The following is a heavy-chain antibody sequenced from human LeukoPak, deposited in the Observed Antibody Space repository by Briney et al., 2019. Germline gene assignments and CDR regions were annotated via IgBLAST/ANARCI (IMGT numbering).Heavy chain of an antibody. CDR2: INPSGGST. J-gene: IGHJ4*02. CDR1: GYTFTSYY. D-gene: IGHD3-9*01. CDR3: ARGLRYFDWLDTYFDY. V-gene: IGHV1-46*01. Sequence: ASVKVSCKASGYTFTSYYMHWVRQAPGQGLEWMGIINPSGGSTSHAQKFQGRVTMTRDTSTSTVYKELSSLRSEDTAVYYCARGLRYFDWLDTYFDYWGQGTLVTVSS.